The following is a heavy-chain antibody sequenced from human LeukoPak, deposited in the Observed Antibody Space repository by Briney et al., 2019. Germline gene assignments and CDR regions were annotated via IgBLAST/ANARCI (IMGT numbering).Heavy chain of an antibody. CDR3: AKEMDSSGYYRDY. D-gene: IGHD3-22*01. CDR1: GYTFTGYY. V-gene: IGHV1-2*02. J-gene: IGHJ4*02. CDR2: INPNSGGT. Sequence: GASVKVSCKASGYTFTGYYMHWVRQAPGQGLEWMGWINPNSGGTNYAQKFQGRVTMTRDTSISTAYMELSRLRSDDTAVYYCAKEMDSSGYYRDYWGQGTLVTVSS.